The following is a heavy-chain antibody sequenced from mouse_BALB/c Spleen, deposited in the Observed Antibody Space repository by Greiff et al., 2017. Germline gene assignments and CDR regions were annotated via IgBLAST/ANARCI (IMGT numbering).Heavy chain of an antibody. D-gene: IGHD2-14*01. Sequence: EVKLMESGGDLVKPGGSLKLSCAASGFTFSSYGMSWVRQTPDKRLEWVATISSGGSYTYYPDSVKGRFTISRDNAKNTLYLQMSSLKSEDTAMYYCARQKIYRSFYAMDYWGQGTSVTVSS. CDR2: ISSGGSYT. J-gene: IGHJ4*01. CDR3: ARQKIYRSFYAMDY. V-gene: IGHV5-6*01. CDR1: GFTFSSYG.